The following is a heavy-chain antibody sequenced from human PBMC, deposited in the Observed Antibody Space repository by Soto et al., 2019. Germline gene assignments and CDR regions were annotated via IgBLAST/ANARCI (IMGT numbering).Heavy chain of an antibody. Sequence: SETLSLTCTVSGGSISSYYWSWIRQPPGKGLEWIGYIYYSGSTNYNPSLKSRVTISVDTSKNQFSLKLSSVTAADTAVYYCARSSIITMVRGCEFDPWGQGTLVTVSS. V-gene: IGHV4-59*08. D-gene: IGHD3-10*01. J-gene: IGHJ5*02. CDR2: IYYSGST. CDR3: ARSSIITMVRGCEFDP. CDR1: GGSISSYY.